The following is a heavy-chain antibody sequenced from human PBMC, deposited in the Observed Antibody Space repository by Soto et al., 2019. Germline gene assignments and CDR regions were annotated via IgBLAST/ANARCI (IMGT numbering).Heavy chain of an antibody. V-gene: IGHV3-23*01. CDR2: ISGSGGST. CDR1: GFTFSSYA. CDR3: AKDRGDGYGYFYYYYGMDV. D-gene: IGHD5-18*01. J-gene: IGHJ6*02. Sequence: PGGSLRLSCAASGFTFSSYAMSWVRQAPGKGLEWVSAISGSGGSTYYADSVKGRFTISRDNSKNTLYLQMNSLRAEDTAVYYCAKDRGDGYGYFYYYYGMDVWGQGTTVTVSS.